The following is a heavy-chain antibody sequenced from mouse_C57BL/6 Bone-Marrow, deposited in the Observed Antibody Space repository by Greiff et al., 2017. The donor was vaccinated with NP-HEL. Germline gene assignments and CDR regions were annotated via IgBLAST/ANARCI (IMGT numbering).Heavy chain of an antibody. CDR1: GYTFTEYT. J-gene: IGHJ3*01. CDR3: ARHEGPFITFAY. Sequence: QVHVKQSGAELVKPGASVKLSCKASGYTFTEYTIHWVKQRSGQGLEWIGWFYPGSGSLKYNEKFKDKATLTADKSSSTVYMELSRLTSEDSAVYFCARHEGPFITFAYWGQGTLVTVSA. V-gene: IGHV1-62-2*01. D-gene: IGHD1-1*01. CDR2: FYPGSGSL.